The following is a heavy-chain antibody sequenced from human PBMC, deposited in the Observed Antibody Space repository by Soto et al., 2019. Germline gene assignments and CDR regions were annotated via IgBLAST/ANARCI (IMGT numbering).Heavy chain of an antibody. CDR2: IYYSGST. D-gene: IGHD3-22*01. J-gene: IGHJ4*02. CDR3: ARATYYYDRSGYLYYFDY. V-gene: IGHV4-30-4*02. CDR1: GGSISSGDYY. Sequence: PSETLSLTCTVSGGSISSGDYYWSWIRQPPGKGLEWIGSIYYSGSTYYNPSLESRVTISVDTSKNQFSLKLSSVTAADTAVYYCARATYYYDRSGYLYYFDYRGQGTLVTVSS.